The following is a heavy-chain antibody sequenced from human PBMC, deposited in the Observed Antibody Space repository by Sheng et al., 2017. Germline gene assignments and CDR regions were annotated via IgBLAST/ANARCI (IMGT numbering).Heavy chain of an antibody. J-gene: IGHJ6*03. CDR1: GFTFSSYS. D-gene: IGHD4-4*01. V-gene: IGHV3-21*01. CDR2: ISSSSSYI. Sequence: EVQLVESGGGLVKPGGSLRLSCAASGFTFSSYSMNWVRQAPGKGLEWVSSISSSSSYIYYADSVKGRFTISRDNAKNSLYLQMNSLRAEDTAVYYCARDGFMTTVTTFYMDVWGKGTTVTVSS. CDR3: ARDGFMTTVTTFYMDV.